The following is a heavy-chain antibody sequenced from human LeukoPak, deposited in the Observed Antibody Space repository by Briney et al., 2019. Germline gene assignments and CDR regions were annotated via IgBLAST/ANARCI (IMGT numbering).Heavy chain of an antibody. Sequence: SETLSLTCTVSGDSISSYYRSWLRQPPGKGLEWLGYIYHSGSTNYNPSLKSRVTISADTSKDQFSLKLASVTAADTAVYYCATGYSSTWYYFDYWGQGTLVTVSS. D-gene: IGHD6-13*01. J-gene: IGHJ4*02. V-gene: IGHV4-59*01. CDR2: IYHSGST. CDR3: ATGYSSTWYYFDY. CDR1: GDSISSYY.